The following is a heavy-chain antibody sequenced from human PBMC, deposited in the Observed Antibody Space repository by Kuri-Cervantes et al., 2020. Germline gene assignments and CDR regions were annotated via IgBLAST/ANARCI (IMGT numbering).Heavy chain of an antibody. CDR3: ARVAAAGVSSDAFDI. D-gene: IGHD6-13*01. J-gene: IGHJ3*02. Sequence: GESLKISCAASGFTFSSYAMHWVRQAPGKRLEWVAVIWYDGSNKYYADSVKGRFTISRDNSKNTLYLQMNSLRAEDTAVYYCARVAAAGVSSDAFDIWGQGTMVTVSS. V-gene: IGHV3-33*08. CDR2: IWYDGSNK. CDR1: GFTFSSYA.